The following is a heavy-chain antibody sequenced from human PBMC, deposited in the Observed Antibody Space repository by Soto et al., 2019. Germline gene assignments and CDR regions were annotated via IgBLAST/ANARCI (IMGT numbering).Heavy chain of an antibody. CDR2: ISSSGSTI. CDR1: GFTFSDYY. Sequence: PGESLKISCAASGFTFSDYYMSWIRQAPGKGLEWVSYISSSGSTIYYADSVKGRFTISRDNAKNSLYLQMNSLRAEDTAVYYCARGGRITMVRGAIIGYYYYGMDVWGQGTTVTVSS. CDR3: ARGGRITMVRGAIIGYYYYGMDV. D-gene: IGHD3-10*01. J-gene: IGHJ6*02. V-gene: IGHV3-11*01.